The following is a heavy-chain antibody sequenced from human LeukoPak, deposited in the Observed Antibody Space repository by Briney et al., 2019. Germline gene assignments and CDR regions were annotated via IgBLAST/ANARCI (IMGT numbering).Heavy chain of an antibody. V-gene: IGHV1-2*02. CDR2: INPNSGGT. D-gene: IGHD3-9*01. J-gene: IGHJ4*02. Sequence: ASVKVSCKASGYTFTGYYMHWVRQAPGQGPEWMGWINPNSGGTNYAQKFQGRVTMTRDTSISTAYMELSRLRSDDTAVYYCARVLNGLRYFDWLPETYFDYWGQGTLVTVSS. CDR3: ARVLNGLRYFDWLPETYFDY. CDR1: GYTFTGYY.